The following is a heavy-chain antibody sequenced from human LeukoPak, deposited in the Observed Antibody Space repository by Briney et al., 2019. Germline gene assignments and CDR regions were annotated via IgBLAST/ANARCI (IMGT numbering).Heavy chain of an antibody. D-gene: IGHD5-24*01. CDR2: INPSGGST. CDR3: ARSAEMATKFDY. J-gene: IGHJ4*02. Sequence: ASVKVSCKASGYTFTSYYMHWVRRAPGQGLEWMGIINPSGGSTSYAQKFQGRVTMTRDMSTSTVYMELSSLRSEDTAVYYCARSAEMATKFDYWGQGTLVTVSS. V-gene: IGHV1-46*01. CDR1: GYTFTSYY.